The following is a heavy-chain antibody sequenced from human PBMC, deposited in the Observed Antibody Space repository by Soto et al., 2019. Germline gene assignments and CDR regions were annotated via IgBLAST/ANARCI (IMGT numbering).Heavy chain of an antibody. CDR3: SRGSGLNDGSDL. Sequence: QVHLVQSGAEVKSPGASVKISCKTSGYTFTNYGITWVRQAPGQGLEWVGWVNGDSGNTNYAPKMEGRDTMTTDASTSTADIELRSLRSDDTAVYYCSRGSGLNDGSDLWGQGTVVTV. CDR1: GYTFTNYG. V-gene: IGHV1-18*01. J-gene: IGHJ3*01. CDR2: VNGDSGNT.